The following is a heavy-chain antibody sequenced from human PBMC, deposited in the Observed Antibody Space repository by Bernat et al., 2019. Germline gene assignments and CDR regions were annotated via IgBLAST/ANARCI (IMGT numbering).Heavy chain of an antibody. CDR2: ISYDGSNK. D-gene: IGHD3-3*01. V-gene: IGHV3-30*18. J-gene: IGHJ6*02. CDR1: GFTFSSYD. Sequence: QVQLVESGGGVVQPGRSLRLSCAASGFTFSSYDMHWVRQAPGKGLEWVAVISYDGSNKYYADSVKGRFTISRDNSKNTLYLQMNSLGAEDTAVYYCAKDGVVFYYYYGMDVWGQGTTVTVSS. CDR3: AKDGVVFYYYYGMDV.